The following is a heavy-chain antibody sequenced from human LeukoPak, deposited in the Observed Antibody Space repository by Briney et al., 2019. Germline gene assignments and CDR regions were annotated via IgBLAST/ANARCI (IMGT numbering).Heavy chain of an antibody. Sequence: GGSLRLSCEVSGFTLSNYWMDWVRQATGKGLEWVANIKQDGSEKYCVDSVKGRFTISRDNAKNSVYLQMNSLRVEDTAVYYCARSLDFWGQGTLVTVSS. CDR2: IKQDGSEK. CDR1: GFTLSNYW. CDR3: ARSLDF. V-gene: IGHV3-7*01. J-gene: IGHJ4*02.